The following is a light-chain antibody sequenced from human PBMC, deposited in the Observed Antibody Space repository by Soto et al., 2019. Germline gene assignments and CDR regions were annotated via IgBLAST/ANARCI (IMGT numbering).Light chain of an antibody. Sequence: QSVLTQPPSVSATPGQGVILSCSGGDSNIGSTAVNWYQQLPGTAPRLLIYSSNQRPSGVPDRISGSKSGTSASLAISGLQSEDAADYYCAAWDDDLHVWLFGGGTQLTVL. J-gene: IGLJ7*01. CDR1: DSNIGSTA. CDR3: AAWDDDLHVWL. V-gene: IGLV1-44*01. CDR2: SSN.